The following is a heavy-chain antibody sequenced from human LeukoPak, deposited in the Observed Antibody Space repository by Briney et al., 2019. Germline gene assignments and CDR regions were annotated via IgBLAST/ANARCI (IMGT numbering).Heavy chain of an antibody. CDR3: ARGTTYCSTTTCYSLDY. CDR2: MNPNSGNT. J-gene: IGHJ4*02. D-gene: IGHD2-2*01. CDR1: GYTFTSYD. V-gene: IGHV1-8*03. Sequence: GASVKVSCKASGYTFTSYDINWVRQATGQGLEWMGWMNPNSGNTGYAQEFQGRVTITRDTSISTAYMELSSLRSEDTAVYYCARGTTYCSTTTCYSLDYWGQGTLVTVSS.